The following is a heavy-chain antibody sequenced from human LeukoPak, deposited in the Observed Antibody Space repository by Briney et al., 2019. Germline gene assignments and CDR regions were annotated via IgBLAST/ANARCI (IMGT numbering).Heavy chain of an antibody. J-gene: IGHJ6*02. CDR1: GGSISSYY. Sequence: SETLSLTCTVSGGSISSYYWSWIRQPPGKGLEWIGDIYYSGSTNYNPSLKSRVTISVDTSKNQFSLKLSSVTAADTAVYYCARSGGEAYYYYYGMDVWGQGTTVTVSS. CDR3: ARSGGEAYYYYYGMDV. D-gene: IGHD2-21*01. CDR2: IYYSGST. V-gene: IGHV4-59*08.